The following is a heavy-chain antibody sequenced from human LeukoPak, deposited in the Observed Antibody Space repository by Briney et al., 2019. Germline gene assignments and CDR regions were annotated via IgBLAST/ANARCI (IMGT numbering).Heavy chain of an antibody. CDR1: GDSISSGAYY. CDR2: IYHSGIT. D-gene: IGHD1-26*01. CDR3: ARCGSQQNYYYNYMDV. J-gene: IGHJ6*03. Sequence: PSETLSLTCPVSGDSISSGAYYWNWIRQPPGQGLEWIGYIYHSGITQYNPSLKSRLTISIDRSKNQFSLKLSSVSAADTAVYYCARCGSQQNYYYNYMDVWGKGTTVTVSS. V-gene: IGHV4-30-2*01.